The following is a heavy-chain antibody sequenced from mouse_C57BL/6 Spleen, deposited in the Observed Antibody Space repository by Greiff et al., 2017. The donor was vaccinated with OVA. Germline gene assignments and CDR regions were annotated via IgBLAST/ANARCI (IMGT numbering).Heavy chain of an antibody. Sequence: VQLQESGPELVKPGASVKISCKASGYAFSCSGMNWVKQRPGKGLEWIGRIYPGDGDTNYTGKFKGKATRPADKSSSTAYMQLSSLTSEDSAVYFCARALLGWFAYWGQGTLVTVSA. D-gene: IGHD1-1*02. V-gene: IGHV1-82*01. J-gene: IGHJ3*01. CDR1: GYAFSCSG. CDR2: IYPGDGDT. CDR3: ARALLGWFAY.